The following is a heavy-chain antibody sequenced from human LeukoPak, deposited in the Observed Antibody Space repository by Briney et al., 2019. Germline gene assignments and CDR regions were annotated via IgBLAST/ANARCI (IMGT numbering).Heavy chain of an antibody. Sequence: GGSLRLSCAASGFTFSSYSMNWVRQAPGKGLEWVSYISSSGSTIYYADSVKGRFTISRDNARNSLYLQMNSLRAEDTAVYYCASYYGSGSYYNVVDYWGQGTLVTVSS. CDR1: GFTFSSYS. CDR2: ISSSGSTI. V-gene: IGHV3-48*01. D-gene: IGHD3-10*01. J-gene: IGHJ4*02. CDR3: ASYYGSGSYYNVVDY.